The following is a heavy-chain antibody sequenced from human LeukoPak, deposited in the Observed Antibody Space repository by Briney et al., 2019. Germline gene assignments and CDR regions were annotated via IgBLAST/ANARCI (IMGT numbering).Heavy chain of an antibody. V-gene: IGHV1-69*13. D-gene: IGHD6-13*01. Sequence: ASVKVSCKTSGYSFTSYNLHWVRQAPGQGLEWMGGIIPIFGTANYAQKFQGRVTITADESTSTAYMELSSLRSEDTAVYYCARGSSSWYYYYYMDVWGKGTTVTISS. J-gene: IGHJ6*03. CDR3: ARGSSSWYYYYYMDV. CDR2: IIPIFGTA. CDR1: GYSFTSYN.